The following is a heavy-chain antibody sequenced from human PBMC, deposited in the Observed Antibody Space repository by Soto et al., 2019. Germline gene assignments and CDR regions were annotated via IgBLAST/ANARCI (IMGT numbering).Heavy chain of an antibody. J-gene: IGHJ6*02. CDR2: IRTKANDYGT. CDR3: AKEVWSGPMDV. Sequence: GGSLRLSCVASGFSFSDSAMHWVRQAPGKGLEWVGRIRTKANDYGTRYAASVRGRFTLSRDDSQNTTFLQMNSLRAEDTAVYYCAKEVWSGPMDVWGQGTTVTVSS. CDR1: GFSFSDSA. V-gene: IGHV3-73*01. D-gene: IGHD3-3*01.